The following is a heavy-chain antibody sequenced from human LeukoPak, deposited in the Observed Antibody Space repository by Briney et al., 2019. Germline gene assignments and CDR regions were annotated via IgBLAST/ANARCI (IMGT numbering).Heavy chain of an antibody. J-gene: IGHJ3*02. CDR2: IIGSGANT. CDR3: AKVVKWQQLVEGAAFDI. Sequence: GGSVRLSCSASGFTFCRLPMVWPRPAPGRGRVWGGTIIGSGANTYHAVSVKGRCTISRANSKNTLYLQMNSLRAEDTAVYYCAKVVKWQQLVEGAAFDIWGEGTMVTVSS. CDR1: GFTFCRLP. V-gene: IGHV3-23*01. D-gene: IGHD6-13*01.